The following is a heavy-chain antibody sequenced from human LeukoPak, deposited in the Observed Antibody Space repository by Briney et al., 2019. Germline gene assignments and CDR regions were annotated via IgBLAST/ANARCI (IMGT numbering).Heavy chain of an antibody. CDR2: IRYDGSNK. Sequence: GGSLSLSCAASGFTFSSYGMHWDRQAPGKGLKWVAFIRYDGSNKYYADYVKGRFTISRDNSKTTLYLQMNSLRAEDTAVYYCAKVPSYSSSWCDYWGQGTLVTVSS. CDR1: GFTFSSYG. J-gene: IGHJ4*02. CDR3: AKVPSYSSSWCDY. V-gene: IGHV3-30*02. D-gene: IGHD6-13*01.